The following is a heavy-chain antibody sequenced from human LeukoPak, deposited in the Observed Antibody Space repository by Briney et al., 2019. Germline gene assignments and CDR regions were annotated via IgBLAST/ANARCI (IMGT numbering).Heavy chain of an antibody. V-gene: IGHV5-51*01. Sequence: GESLKISCKGSGYSFTSYWIGWVRQMPGKGLEWMGIIYPGDSDTRYSPTFQGQVTISADKSISTAYLQWSSLKASDTAMYYCARPPLYGDYARKDAFDIWGQGTMVTVSS. J-gene: IGHJ3*02. CDR2: IYPGDSDT. CDR3: ARPPLYGDYARKDAFDI. D-gene: IGHD4-17*01. CDR1: GYSFTSYW.